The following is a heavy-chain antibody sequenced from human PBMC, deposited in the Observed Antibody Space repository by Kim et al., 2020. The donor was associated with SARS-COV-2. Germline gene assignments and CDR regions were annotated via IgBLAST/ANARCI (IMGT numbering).Heavy chain of an antibody. D-gene: IGHD2-8*01. Sequence: SETLSLTCTVSGGSISDYYWRWIWQSPGPGMERIGFIYHSGSTNYNPSLRSRVPISLATSKNQISLKLSSVTAADTAVYHCARKGWGVYDFDYWGQGSLGTVSS. J-gene: IGHJ4*02. CDR3: ARKGWGVYDFDY. V-gene: IGHV4-59*08. CDR1: GGSISDYY. CDR2: IYHSGST.